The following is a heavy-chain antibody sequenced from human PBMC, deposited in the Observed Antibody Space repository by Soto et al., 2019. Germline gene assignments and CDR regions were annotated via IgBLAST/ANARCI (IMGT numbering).Heavy chain of an antibody. CDR1: GFTFSSYG. J-gene: IGHJ4*02. V-gene: IGHV3-23*01. CDR3: AKDRNRWLRFDLGY. CDR2: ITGSAGST. Sequence: EVQLLESGGGLVQPGGSLRLFCAASGFTFSSYGMSWVRQAPGKGLEWVSSITGSAGSTYYADSVKGRFTISRDNSKNTLYLQMNSLRAEDTAVYYCAKDRNRWLRFDLGYWGQGTLVTVSS. D-gene: IGHD5-12*01.